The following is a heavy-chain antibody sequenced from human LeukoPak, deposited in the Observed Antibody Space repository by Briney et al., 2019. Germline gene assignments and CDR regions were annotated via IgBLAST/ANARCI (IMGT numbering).Heavy chain of an antibody. J-gene: IGHJ6*02. Sequence: PGGSLRLSCAASGFTFSSYEMKWVRQAPGKGLEWVSYISDSSTLTDYADSVKGRFTISRDNAQNSLSLQLSSLRDEDTAVYFCAKVIRGGYGMDVWGQGTTVTVTS. CDR1: GFTFSSYE. CDR2: ISDSSTLT. CDR3: AKVIRGGYGMDV. V-gene: IGHV3-48*03. D-gene: IGHD3-10*01.